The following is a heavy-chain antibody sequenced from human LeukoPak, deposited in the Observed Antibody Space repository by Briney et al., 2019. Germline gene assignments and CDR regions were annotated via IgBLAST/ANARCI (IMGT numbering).Heavy chain of an antibody. Sequence: GGSLRLSCAASGFTFTSYAMTWVRQAPGKGLEWVSATSGGGDHTYYADSVKGRFTISRDNSRNTLYLQMNSLRAEDTAVYYCAKLFYDVTGYSPYFDYWGPGTLVAVSS. V-gene: IGHV3-23*01. J-gene: IGHJ4*02. CDR1: GFTFTSYA. D-gene: IGHD3-9*01. CDR3: AKLFYDVTGYSPYFDY. CDR2: TSGGGDHT.